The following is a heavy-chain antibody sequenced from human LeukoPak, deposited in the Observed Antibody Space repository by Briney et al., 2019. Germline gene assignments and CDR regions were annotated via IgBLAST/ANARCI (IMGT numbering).Heavy chain of an antibody. D-gene: IGHD3-9*01. CDR3: TTGAYDILTGYYDWYFDL. J-gene: IGHJ2*01. Sequence: PGGSLRLSCAASGFIFKNAWMSWVRQAPGKGLEWIGRIKSKTDGGTTDYAAPVKGRFTISRDDSKNTLYLQMNSLKTEDTAVYYCTTGAYDILTGYYDWYFDLWGRGTLVTVSS. CDR2: IKSKTDGGTT. V-gene: IGHV3-15*01. CDR1: GFIFKNAW.